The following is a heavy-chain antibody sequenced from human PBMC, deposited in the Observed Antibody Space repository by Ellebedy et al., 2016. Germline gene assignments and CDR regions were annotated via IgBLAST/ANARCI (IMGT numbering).Heavy chain of an antibody. J-gene: IGHJ2*01. V-gene: IGHV1-46*01. D-gene: IGHD5/OR15-5a*01. Sequence: ASVKVSCXASGYTFSRFHVYWVRQAPGQGLEWMGVIHPSGGNTSYAQNFQGRVTMTTDTSTSTVYMDLSSLTSADTAMYYCARGGVYSPNWYFDVWGRGTLVTVSS. CDR3: ARGGVYSPNWYFDV. CDR1: GYTFSRFH. CDR2: IHPSGGNT.